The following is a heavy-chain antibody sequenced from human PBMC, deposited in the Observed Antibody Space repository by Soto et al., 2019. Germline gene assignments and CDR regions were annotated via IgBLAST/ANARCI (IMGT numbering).Heavy chain of an antibody. D-gene: IGHD3-3*01. CDR3: ARTNDFSSGSFYYSGLDV. CDR1: GGAISIGGYY. CDR2: IYRSGTA. Sequence: QMQLQESGAGLVKPSQTLSLICTVSGGAISIGGYYWSWIRHHPGKGLEWIGHIYRSGTAYYNPSLKSRVAISVDTSKNQFYLKVSAVTVADTAVYYCARTNDFSSGSFYYSGLDVWGQGTSVTVSS. J-gene: IGHJ6*02. V-gene: IGHV4-31*03.